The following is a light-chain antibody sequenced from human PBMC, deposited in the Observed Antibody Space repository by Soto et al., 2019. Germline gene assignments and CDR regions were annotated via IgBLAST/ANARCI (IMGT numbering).Light chain of an antibody. CDR2: GAF. V-gene: IGKV3-15*01. Sequence: EIVMTQSPVTLSASSGERVTLSCRANQGVSSYLAWYQQKPGQAPSLLIYGAFTRATGIPARFSGSGSGTEFTLTISSLQSEDFALYYCQQYNDWPMTFGQGTKV. CDR3: QQYNDWPMT. CDR1: QGVSSY. J-gene: IGKJ1*01.